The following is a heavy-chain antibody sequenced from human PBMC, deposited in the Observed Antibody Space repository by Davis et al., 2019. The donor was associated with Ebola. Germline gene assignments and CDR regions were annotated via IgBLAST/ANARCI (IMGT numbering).Heavy chain of an antibody. J-gene: IGHJ5*02. CDR1: GYTFTGYY. V-gene: IGHV1-2*04. D-gene: IGHD3-10*01. CDR3: ARDYYGSGSYSSFDP. Sequence: AASVKVSCKASGYTFTGYYMHWVRQAPGQGLEWMGWINPNSGGTNYAQKFQGWVTMTRDTSISTAYMDLSRLRSDDTAVYYCARDYYGSGSYSSFDPWGQGTLVTVSS. CDR2: INPNSGGT.